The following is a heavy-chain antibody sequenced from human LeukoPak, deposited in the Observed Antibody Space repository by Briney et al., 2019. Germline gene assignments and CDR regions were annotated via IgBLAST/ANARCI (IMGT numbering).Heavy chain of an antibody. J-gene: IGHJ5*02. CDR3: ARHRDDYGDYGWFDP. V-gene: IGHV4-34*01. CDR1: GGSISGHY. Sequence: PSETLSLTCTVSGGSISGHYWSWIRQPPGKGLEWIGEINHSGSTNYNPSLKSRVTISVDTSKNQFSLKLSSVTVADTAVYYCARHRDDYGDYGWFDPWGQGTLVTVSS. CDR2: INHSGST. D-gene: IGHD4-17*01.